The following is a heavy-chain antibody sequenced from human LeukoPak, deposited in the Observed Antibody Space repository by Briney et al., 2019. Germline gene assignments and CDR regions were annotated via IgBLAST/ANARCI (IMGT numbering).Heavy chain of an antibody. CDR3: MTSSSWTYYYYGMDV. D-gene: IGHD6-13*01. CDR2: IYYSGST. J-gene: IGHJ6*02. CDR1: GGSISSSSYY. Sequence: PSETLSLTCTVSGGSISSSSYYWGWIRQPPGKGLEWIGSIYYSGSTYYNPSLKSRVTISVDTSKNQFSLKLSSVTAADTAVYYCMTSSSWTYYYYGMDVWGQGTTVTVSS. V-gene: IGHV4-39*01.